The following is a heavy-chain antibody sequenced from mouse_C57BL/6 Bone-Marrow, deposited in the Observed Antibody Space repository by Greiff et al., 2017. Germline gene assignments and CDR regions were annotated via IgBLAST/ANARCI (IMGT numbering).Heavy chain of an antibody. CDR3: ARQDYGSTWYFDV. V-gene: IGHV5-15*01. Sequence: DVKLVESGGGLVQPGGSLKLSCAASGFTFSDYGMAWVRQAPRKGPEWVAFISNLAYSIYYADTVTGRFTISRENAKNTLYLEMSSLRSEDTAMYYCARQDYGSTWYFDVWGTGTTVTVSA. D-gene: IGHD1-1*01. CDR1: GFTFSDYG. CDR2: ISNLAYSI. J-gene: IGHJ1*03.